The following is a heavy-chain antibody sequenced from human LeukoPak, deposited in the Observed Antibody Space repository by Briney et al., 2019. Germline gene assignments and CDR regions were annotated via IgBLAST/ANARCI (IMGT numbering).Heavy chain of an antibody. CDR2: ISSSSSYI. V-gene: IGHV3-21*01. CDR1: GFTFSSYS. Sequence: GGSLRLSCAASGFTFSSYSMNWVRQAPGKGLERVSSISSSSSYIYYADSVKGRFTISRDNAKNSLYLQMNSLRAEDTAVYYCATPPGRQYYYDSSGFVDYWGQGTLVTVSS. J-gene: IGHJ4*02. CDR3: ATPPGRQYYYDSSGFVDY. D-gene: IGHD3-22*01.